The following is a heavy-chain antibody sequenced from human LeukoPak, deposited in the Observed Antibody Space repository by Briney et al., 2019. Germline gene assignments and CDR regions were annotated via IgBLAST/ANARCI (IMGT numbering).Heavy chain of an antibody. J-gene: IGHJ6*03. CDR2: VYYGGNT. CDR3: ARQRADYFYHYLDV. CDR1: AGSISSSSYY. Sequence: SETLSLTCPVSAGSISSSSYYWDWVRQPPGKGLEWIGNVYYGGNTFYNSSLESRVTISVDMSKNQFSLKLSSLTAADTAVYYCARQRADYFYHYLDVWGKGTSVTVSS. V-gene: IGHV4-39*01.